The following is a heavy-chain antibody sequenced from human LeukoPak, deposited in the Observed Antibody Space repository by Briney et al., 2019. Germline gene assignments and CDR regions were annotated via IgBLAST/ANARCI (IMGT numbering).Heavy chain of an antibody. CDR1: GYTFTSYG. V-gene: IGHV1-18*01. CDR2: ISAYNGNT. Sequence: ASVKVSRKASGYTFTSYGISWVRQAPGQGLEWMGWISAYNGNTNYAQKLQGRVTMTTDTSTSTAYMELRSLRSDDTAVYYCARDTTTYCSSTSCYTDNWFDPWGQGTLVTVSS. D-gene: IGHD2-2*02. CDR3: ARDTTTYCSSTSCYTDNWFDP. J-gene: IGHJ5*02.